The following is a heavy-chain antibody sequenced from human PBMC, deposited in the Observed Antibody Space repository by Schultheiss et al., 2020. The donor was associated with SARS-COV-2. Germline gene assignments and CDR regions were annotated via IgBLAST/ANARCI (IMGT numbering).Heavy chain of an antibody. V-gene: IGHV2-5*02. D-gene: IGHD4-17*01. CDR1: GFSLSTSGVG. CDR2: IYWDDDK. CDR3: AHILSRLGVMTTVSSFDY. Sequence: SGPTLVKPTQTLTLTCTFSGFSLSTSGVGVGWIRQPPGKALEWLALIYWDDDKRYSPSLKSRLTITKDTSKNQVVLTMTNMDPVETATYYCAHILSRLGVMTTVSSFDYWGQGTLVTVSS. J-gene: IGHJ4*02.